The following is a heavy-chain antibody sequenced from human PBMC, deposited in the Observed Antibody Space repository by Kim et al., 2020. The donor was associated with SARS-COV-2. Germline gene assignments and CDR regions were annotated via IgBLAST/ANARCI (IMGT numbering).Heavy chain of an antibody. J-gene: IGHJ3*01. CDR3: AKDGDLYSSGKDAFDF. CDR1: GFTFSSYW. V-gene: IGHV3-7*01. CDR2: IKQDGNQK. Sequence: GGSLRLSCAASGFTFSSYWMTWVRQAPGKGLEWVANIKQDGNQKYYVDSVKGRFTISRDNAKNSLYLQMNSLRAEDTAVYYCAKDGDLYSSGKDAFDFWG. D-gene: IGHD6-19*01.